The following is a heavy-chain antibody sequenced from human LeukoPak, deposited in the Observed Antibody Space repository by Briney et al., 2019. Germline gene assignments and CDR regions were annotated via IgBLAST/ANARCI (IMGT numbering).Heavy chain of an antibody. D-gene: IGHD2-2*01. V-gene: IGHV3-23*01. CDR3: AKIGPLEYQLLESVDY. J-gene: IGHJ4*02. CDR2: ISGSGGST. CDR1: GFTFSSYA. Sequence: PGGSLRLSCAASGFTFSSYAMSWVRQAPGKGLEWVSAISGSGGSTYYADSVKGRFTISRDNSKNTLYLQMNSLRAEDTAVYYCAKIGPLEYQLLESVDYWGQGTLVTVSS.